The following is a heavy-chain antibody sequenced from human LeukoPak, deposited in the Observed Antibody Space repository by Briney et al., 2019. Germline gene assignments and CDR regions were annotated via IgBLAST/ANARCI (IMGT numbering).Heavy chain of an antibody. CDR1: GYTLTELS. CDR2: FDPEDGET. V-gene: IGHV1-24*01. CDR3: ATGGITMVRGVLRGYYYYGMDV. Sequence: GASVKVSCKVSGYTLTELSMHWVRQAPRKGLEWMGGFDPEDGETIYAQKFQGRVTMTEDTSTDTAYMELSSLRSEDTAVYYCATGGITMVRGVLRGYYYYGMDVWGQGTTVTVSS. J-gene: IGHJ6*02. D-gene: IGHD3-10*01.